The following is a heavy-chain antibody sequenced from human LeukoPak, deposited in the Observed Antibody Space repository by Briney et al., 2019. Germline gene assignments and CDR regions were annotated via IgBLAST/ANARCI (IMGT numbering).Heavy chain of an antibody. D-gene: IGHD6-19*01. CDR2: MNPNSGNT. Sequence: ASVKVSCKASGYTFTSYDINWVRQATGQGLEWMGWMNPNSGNTGYAQKFQGRVTITRNTSISTAYMELSSLRSDDTAVYYCARVGSSGWYVHPTLDYWGQGTLVTVSS. J-gene: IGHJ4*02. CDR3: ARVGSSGWYVHPTLDY. V-gene: IGHV1-8*03. CDR1: GYTFTSYD.